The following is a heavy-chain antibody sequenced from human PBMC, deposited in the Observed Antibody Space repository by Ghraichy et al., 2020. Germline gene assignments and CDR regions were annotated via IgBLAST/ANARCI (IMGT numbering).Heavy chain of an antibody. CDR3: ARVWQLAGLDY. Sequence: SETLSLTCAVYGGSFSGYYWSWIRQPPGKGLEWIGEINHSGSTNYNPSLKSRVTISVDTSKNQFSLKLSSVTAADTAVYYCARVWQLAGLDYWGQGTLVTVSS. CDR1: GGSFSGYY. V-gene: IGHV4-34*01. J-gene: IGHJ4*02. D-gene: IGHD6-6*01. CDR2: INHSGST.